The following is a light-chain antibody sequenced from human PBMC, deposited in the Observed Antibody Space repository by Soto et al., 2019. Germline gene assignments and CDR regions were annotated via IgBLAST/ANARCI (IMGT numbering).Light chain of an antibody. CDR3: SSYIRSTTLVV. V-gene: IGLV2-14*03. Sequence: QSALTQPASVSGSPGQSITISCSGTSSDIGGYNYVSWYQQHPGKAPKLMIYDVSDRPSGVSNRFSGSKSGNTASLTISGLQAEEEADYYCSSYIRSTTLVVFGGGTKLTVL. J-gene: IGLJ2*01. CDR1: SSDIGGYNY. CDR2: DVS.